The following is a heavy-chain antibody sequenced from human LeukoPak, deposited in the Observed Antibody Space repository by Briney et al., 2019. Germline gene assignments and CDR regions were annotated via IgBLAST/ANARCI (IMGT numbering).Heavy chain of an antibody. Sequence: PSETLSLTCTVFGDSIGSSRSYWGWIRQPPGKGLEWIASFYYSGTTFHNPSLESRVTMSVDMSKNQFSLGLTSVTAADTAVYYCVRQNADYYYYYMDVWGKGTTVTVSS. J-gene: IGHJ6*03. CDR1: GDSIGSSRSY. D-gene: IGHD1-1*01. CDR2: FYYSGTT. V-gene: IGHV4-39*01. CDR3: VRQNADYYYYYMDV.